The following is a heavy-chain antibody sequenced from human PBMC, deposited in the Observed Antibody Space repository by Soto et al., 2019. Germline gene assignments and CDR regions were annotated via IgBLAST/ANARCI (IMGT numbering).Heavy chain of an antibody. J-gene: IGHJ4*02. Sequence: QVQLVQSGAEVKKPGSSVKVSCKASGGTFSSYAISWVRQAPGQGLEWMGGIIPIFGTANYAQKFQGRVTITADESTSTAYMELSSLRSDDTAVYYCARDPNSDGYSGYDWVYWGQGTLVTVSS. CDR2: IIPIFGTA. V-gene: IGHV1-69*01. D-gene: IGHD5-12*01. CDR1: GGTFSSYA. CDR3: ARDPNSDGYSGYDWVY.